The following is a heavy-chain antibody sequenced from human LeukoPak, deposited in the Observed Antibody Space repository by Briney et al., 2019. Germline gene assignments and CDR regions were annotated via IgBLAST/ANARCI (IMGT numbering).Heavy chain of an antibody. J-gene: IGHJ4*02. Sequence: PGGSLRLSCAASGFTFSSYAMSWVRQPPGKGLEWDSAISGGGGSTYYADSVKGRFTVSRDNSKSTLYLQMNSLRAEDTAVYYCAKDGRGSWPLDFDYWGQGTLVTVSS. CDR1: GFTFSSYA. D-gene: IGHD2-15*01. CDR3: AKDGRGSWPLDFDY. V-gene: IGHV3-23*01. CDR2: ISGGGGST.